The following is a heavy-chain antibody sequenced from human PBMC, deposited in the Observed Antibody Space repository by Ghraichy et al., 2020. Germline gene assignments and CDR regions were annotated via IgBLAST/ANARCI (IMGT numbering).Heavy chain of an antibody. Sequence: GGSLRLSCAASGFTFSTSWIHWVRQGPGQGLVWVSLINSDGSSTNYADSVKGRFTISRDNAKNMVYLQMNSLRAEDTAVYYCVRDYFYSMDVWGQGTTVIVSS. D-gene: IGHD3-10*01. V-gene: IGHV3-74*01. CDR2: INSDGSST. CDR3: VRDYFYSMDV. CDR1: GFTFSTSW. J-gene: IGHJ6*02.